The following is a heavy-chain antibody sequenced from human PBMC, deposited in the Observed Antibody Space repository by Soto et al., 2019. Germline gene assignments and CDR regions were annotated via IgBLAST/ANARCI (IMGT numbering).Heavy chain of an antibody. Sequence: QVQLVQSGAEVKKPGASVKASCKASGYTFTSYYMHWVRQAPGQGLEWMGIINPSGGSTSYAQKFQGRVTMTRDTSTRTVYMELSSLRSEDTAVYYCARDLSGYDLPSGYWGQGTLVTVSS. CDR1: GYTFTSYY. J-gene: IGHJ4*02. D-gene: IGHD5-12*01. CDR2: INPSGGST. CDR3: ARDLSGYDLPSGY. V-gene: IGHV1-46*01.